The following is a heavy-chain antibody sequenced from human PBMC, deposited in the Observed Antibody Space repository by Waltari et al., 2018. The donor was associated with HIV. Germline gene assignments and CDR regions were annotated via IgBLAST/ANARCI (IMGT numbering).Heavy chain of an antibody. CDR2: NSVYNDKT. J-gene: IGHJ3*02. CDR1: GYSVTRYG. Sequence: QVQLVPSGAEVKKHAAPLKGYCKASGYSVTRYGLSWVRQAPAQGRECIGWNSVYNDKTKDAQKIQYRLNITTDSPTSTANMKLGGLGSDDTAVYYCARAPMTTVTSRGFDIWGQGTMVIVSS. D-gene: IGHD4-17*01. CDR3: ARAPMTTVTSRGFDI. V-gene: IGHV1-18*01.